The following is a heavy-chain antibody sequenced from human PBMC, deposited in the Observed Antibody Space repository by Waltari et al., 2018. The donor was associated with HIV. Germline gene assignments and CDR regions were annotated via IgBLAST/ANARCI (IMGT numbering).Heavy chain of an antibody. CDR1: GFLFGDSA. Sequence: QEQLVASGGGVAQPGRSLRLSCSAPGFLFGDSAMHWVRQAPGKGLEWVGLISFDGNNAYYADSVKGRFTISRDNSKNTMSLQMNSLRSDYTALYYCARTIFGVMITSDYFYGLDVWGQGTTVTVS. CDR3: ARTIFGVMITSDYFYGLDV. CDR2: ISFDGNNA. D-gene: IGHD3-3*01. V-gene: IGHV3-30-3*01. J-gene: IGHJ6*02.